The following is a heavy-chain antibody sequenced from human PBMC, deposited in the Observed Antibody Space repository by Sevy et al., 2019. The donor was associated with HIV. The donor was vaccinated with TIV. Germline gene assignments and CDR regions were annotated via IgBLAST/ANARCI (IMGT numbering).Heavy chain of an antibody. CDR3: AKDIAESYYDILTGYYKASMDV. CDR2: ISWNSGSM. CDR1: GFTFDDYA. V-gene: IGHV3-9*01. D-gene: IGHD3-9*01. J-gene: IGHJ6*02. Sequence: GGSLRLSCAASGFTFDDYAMHWVRQAPGKGLEWVSGISWNSGSMGYADSVKGRFTISRDNAKNSLYLQMNSLRAEDTALYYCAKDIAESYYDILTGYYKASMDVWGQGTTVTVSS.